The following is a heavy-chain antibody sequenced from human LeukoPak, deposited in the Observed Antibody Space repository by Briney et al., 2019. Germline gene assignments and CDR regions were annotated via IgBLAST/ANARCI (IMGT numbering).Heavy chain of an antibody. CDR1: GGTFSSYA. CDR3: ARVRSEEDTAMVDYYYYYYMDV. CDR2: IIPILGIA. D-gene: IGHD5-18*01. Sequence: ASVKVSCKASGGTFSSYAISWVRQAPGQGLEWMGRIIPILGIANYAQKFQGRVTITADESTSTAYMELSSLRSEDTAVYYCARVRSEEDTAMVDYYYYYYMDVWGKGTTVTVSS. V-gene: IGHV1-69*04. J-gene: IGHJ6*03.